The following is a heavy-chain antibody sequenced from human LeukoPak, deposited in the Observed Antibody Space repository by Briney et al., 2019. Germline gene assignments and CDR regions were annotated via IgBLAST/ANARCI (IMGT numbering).Heavy chain of an antibody. V-gene: IGHV3-48*01. CDR2: ISSGSNTI. D-gene: IGHD1-26*01. CDR1: EFTFSTYS. J-gene: IGHJ4*02. CDR3: ARRVGATYYFDW. Sequence: GGSLRLSCVASEFTFSTYSMNWVRQAPGKGLEWISYISSGSNTIYYADSVKGRFTISRDNAKSSLYLQMNSLRAEDMAVYYCARRVGATYYFDWWGQGTLVTVSS.